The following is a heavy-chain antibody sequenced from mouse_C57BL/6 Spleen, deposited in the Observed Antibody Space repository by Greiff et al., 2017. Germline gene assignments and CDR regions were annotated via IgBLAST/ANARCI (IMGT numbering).Heavy chain of an antibody. J-gene: IGHJ2*01. D-gene: IGHD2-2*01. V-gene: IGHV1-4*01. CDR3: ARTPMVTTGYFDY. Sequence: VQLQQSGAELARPGASVKMSCKASGYTFTSYTMHWVKQRPGQGLEWIGYINPSSGYTKYNQKFKDKATLTADKSSSTAYMQLSSLTSEDSAVYYCARTPMVTTGYFDYWGQGTTLTVSS. CDR2: INPSSGYT. CDR1: GYTFTSYT.